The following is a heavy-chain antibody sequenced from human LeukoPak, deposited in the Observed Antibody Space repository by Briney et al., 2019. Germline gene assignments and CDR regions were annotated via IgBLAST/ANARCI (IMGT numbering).Heavy chain of an antibody. CDR2: ISYDGSNK. D-gene: IGHD2-2*01. CDR1: GFTFSSYA. J-gene: IGHJ5*02. Sequence: GRSLRLSCAASGFTFSSYAMHWVRQAPGKGLEWVAVISYDGSNKYYADSVKGRFTISRDNSKNMLYLQMNSLRAEDTAVYYCAKDLCSSTSCYGGDWFDPWGQGTLVTVSS. V-gene: IGHV3-30-3*01. CDR3: AKDLCSSTSCYGGDWFDP.